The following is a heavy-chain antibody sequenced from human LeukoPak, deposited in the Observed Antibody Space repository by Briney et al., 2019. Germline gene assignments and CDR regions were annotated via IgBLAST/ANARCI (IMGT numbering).Heavy chain of an antibody. V-gene: IGHV3-11*01. Sequence: GGSLRLSCAASGFTFNDYYMSWIRQAPGKGLEWLSYINIGGTNTHYADSVKGRFTISRDNAKKSLYLEMNNLRAEDTAVYYCATDGAGFGTWGQGVLATVSS. CDR1: GFTFNDYY. CDR2: INIGGTNT. J-gene: IGHJ5*02. CDR3: ATDGAGFGT.